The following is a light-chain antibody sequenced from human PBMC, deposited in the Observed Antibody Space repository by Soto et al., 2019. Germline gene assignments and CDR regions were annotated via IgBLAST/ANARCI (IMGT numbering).Light chain of an antibody. CDR2: GAS. CDR3: QQFSSYPLT. J-gene: IGKJ4*01. Sequence: EIVLTQSPATLSVSPGERATLSCRASESFSSNLAWYQQKPGQTPRLLIYGASTRATGVPPRFSGSRSGTEFTLTISSLPSEDFAVYYCQQFSSYPLTFGGGTTVDIK. CDR1: ESFSSN. V-gene: IGKV3-15*01.